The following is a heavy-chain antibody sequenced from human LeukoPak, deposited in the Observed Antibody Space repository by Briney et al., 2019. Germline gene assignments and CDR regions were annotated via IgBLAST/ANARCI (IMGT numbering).Heavy chain of an antibody. CDR2: IYYSGST. J-gene: IGHJ5*02. D-gene: IGHD2-15*01. CDR1: GGSISSYY. V-gene: IGHV4-59*01. CDR3: ARGYCSGGSCYSDAYWFDP. Sequence: PSETLSLTCTVSGGSISSYYWCWIRQPPGKGLEWIGYIYYSGSTNYNPSLKSRVTISVDTSKNQFSLKLSSVTAADTAVYYCARGYCSGGSCYSDAYWFDPWGQGTLVTVSS.